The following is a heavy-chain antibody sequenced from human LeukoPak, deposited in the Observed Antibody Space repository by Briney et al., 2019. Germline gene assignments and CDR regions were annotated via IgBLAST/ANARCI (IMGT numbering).Heavy chain of an antibody. V-gene: IGHV3-33*08. Sequence: GGSLRLSCVDSEFSFSSYGIHWVRQAPGKGLEWVATISRDGSKKYHADSVKGRFTISRDNAKNSLYLQMNSLRAEDTAVYYCARDLRFLEWLRVGFDPWGQGTLVTVSS. CDR2: ISRDGSKK. CDR3: ARDLRFLEWLRVGFDP. J-gene: IGHJ5*02. D-gene: IGHD3-3*01. CDR1: EFSFSSYG.